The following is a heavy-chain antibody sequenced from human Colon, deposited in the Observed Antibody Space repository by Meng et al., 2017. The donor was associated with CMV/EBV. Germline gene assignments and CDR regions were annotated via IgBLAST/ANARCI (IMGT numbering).Heavy chain of an antibody. CDR1: GFNFNTHG. D-gene: IGHD3-3*01. CDR3: AKDPAEYYDFWSGYSASNWFDP. V-gene: IGHV3-30*02. Sequence: GESLKISCAASGFNFNTHGMHWVRQAPGKGLEWVALIAGDGSRQYYTDSVKGRFTISRDNSKNTLYLQMNSLRAEDTAVYYCAKDPAEYYDFWSGYSASNWFDPWGQGTLVTVSS. J-gene: IGHJ5*02. CDR2: IAGDGSRQ.